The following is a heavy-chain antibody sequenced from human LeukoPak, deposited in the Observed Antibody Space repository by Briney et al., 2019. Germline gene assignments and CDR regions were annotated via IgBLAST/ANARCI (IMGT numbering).Heavy chain of an antibody. Sequence: SGGSLRLSCVASGFTFSNAWMSWVRQAPGKGLEWVGRIKNKEDGETTDYGAPVQGRFTISRDDSKNTLYLQINRLETEDTAVYYCVTSHNWNYGGVHYWGQGTLVIVSS. CDR2: IKNKEDGETT. CDR1: GFTFSNAW. CDR3: VTSHNWNYGGVHY. D-gene: IGHD1-7*01. V-gene: IGHV3-15*01. J-gene: IGHJ4*02.